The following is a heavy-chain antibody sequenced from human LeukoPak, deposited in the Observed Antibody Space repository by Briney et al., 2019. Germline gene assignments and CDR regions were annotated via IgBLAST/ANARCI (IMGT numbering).Heavy chain of an antibody. Sequence: DTQSLTCTLSGGIISIYYWKWTRHPPGEGLEWICYMYDSVSTKYNPSLKSRVTRPVDTSKNQFALKLSSVAAGDTALYYRARWYYSGWAFHYWGEGTLVSVP. J-gene: IGHJ4*02. D-gene: IGHD6-19*01. CDR2: MYDSVST. V-gene: IGHV4-59*08. CDR3: ARWYYSGWAFHY. CDR1: GGIISIYY.